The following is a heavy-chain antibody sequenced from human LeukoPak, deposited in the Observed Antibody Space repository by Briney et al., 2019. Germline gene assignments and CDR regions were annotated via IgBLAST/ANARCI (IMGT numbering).Heavy chain of an antibody. D-gene: IGHD1-1*01. CDR1: GHTFTAYY. Sequence: GASVKVSCTTYGHTFTAYYIHWVRQAPGQGLEWMGWIDPDSGGTNYAQEFQGRVTLTRDTSISTVYLELIRLRSDDTAVYYCARDWNEVCQWGQGTLVTVSS. CDR2: IDPDSGGT. J-gene: IGHJ4*02. CDR3: ARDWNEVCQ. V-gene: IGHV1-2*02.